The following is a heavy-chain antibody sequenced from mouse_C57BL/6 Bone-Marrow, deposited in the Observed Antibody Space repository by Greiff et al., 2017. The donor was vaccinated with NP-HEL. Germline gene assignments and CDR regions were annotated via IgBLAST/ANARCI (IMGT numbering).Heavy chain of an antibody. J-gene: IGHJ2*01. Sequence: EVQLQQSGPELVKPGASVKIPCKASGYTFTDYNMDWVKQSHGKSLEWIGDINPNNGGTIYNQKFKGKATLTVDKSSSTAYMELRSLTSEDTAVYYCARSTTVVENYFDYWGQGTTLTVSS. CDR1: GYTFTDYN. D-gene: IGHD1-1*01. V-gene: IGHV1-18*01. CDR2: INPNNGGT. CDR3: ARSTTVVENYFDY.